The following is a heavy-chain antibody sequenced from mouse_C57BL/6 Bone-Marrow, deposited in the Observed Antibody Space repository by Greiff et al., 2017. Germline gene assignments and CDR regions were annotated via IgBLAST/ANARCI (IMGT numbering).Heavy chain of an antibody. Sequence: VQLQQSGPVLVKPGASVKMSCKASGYTFTDYYMNWVKQSHGKSLEWIGVINPYNGGTSYNQKFKGKATLTVDKSSSTAYMELNSLTSEDSAGYYGARWGKRGGYYGSSYDWYFDVWGKGTTVTVSS. CDR2: INPYNGGT. J-gene: IGHJ1*03. V-gene: IGHV1-19*01. D-gene: IGHD1-1*01. CDR1: GYTFTDYY. CDR3: ARWGKRGGYYGSSYDWYFDV.